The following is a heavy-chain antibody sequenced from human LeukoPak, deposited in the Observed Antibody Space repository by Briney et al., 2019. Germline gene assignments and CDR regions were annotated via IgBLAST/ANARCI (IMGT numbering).Heavy chain of an antibody. CDR1: GYTFTSYY. Sequence: ASVKVSCKASGYTFTSYYMHWVRQAPGQGLEWMGIINPSGGSTSYAQKFQGRVTMTRDTSTSTVYMELSSLRSEGTAVYYCARGGFVSGYYDFFDYWGQGTLVTVSS. J-gene: IGHJ4*02. D-gene: IGHD3-22*01. CDR3: ARGGFVSGYYDFFDY. CDR2: INPSGGST. V-gene: IGHV1-46*01.